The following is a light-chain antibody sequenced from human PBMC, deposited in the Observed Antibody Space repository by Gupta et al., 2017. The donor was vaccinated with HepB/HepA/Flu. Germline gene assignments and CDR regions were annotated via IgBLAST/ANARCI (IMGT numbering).Light chain of an antibody. CDR2: GGS. Sequence: EIVLTQSPGTLSLSPGERATISCRARQSVRSSYLAWYQQKPGQAPRLLIYGGSSRATGVPDRFSGSGSGTEFTLTISRLEPEDFAVYYCLHERSSPRTFGQGTKVEIK. V-gene: IGKV3-20*01. CDR1: QSVRSSY. CDR3: LHERSSPRT. J-gene: IGKJ1*01.